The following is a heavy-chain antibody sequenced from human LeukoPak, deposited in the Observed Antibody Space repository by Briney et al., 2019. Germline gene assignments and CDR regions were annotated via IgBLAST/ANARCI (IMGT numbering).Heavy chain of an antibody. CDR1: GGAFSSYA. CDR2: IIPIFGTA. V-gene: IGHV1-69*01. D-gene: IGHD4-17*01. Sequence: SVKVSCKASGGAFSSYAISWVRQAPGQGLEWMGGIIPIFGTANYAQKFQGRVTITADESTSTAYMELSSLRSEDTAVYYCARGSEGLSPRRDYGDYVFVRWGQGTLVTVSS. J-gene: IGHJ4*02. CDR3: ARGSEGLSPRRDYGDYVFVR.